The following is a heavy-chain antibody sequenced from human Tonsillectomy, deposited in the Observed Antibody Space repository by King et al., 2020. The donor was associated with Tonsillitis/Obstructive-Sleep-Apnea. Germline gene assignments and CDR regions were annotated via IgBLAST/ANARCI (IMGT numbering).Heavy chain of an antibody. D-gene: IGHD3-22*01. V-gene: IGHV3-11*01. CDR3: ASPKYYYDSDGYYFDY. J-gene: IGHJ4*02. Sequence: VQLVESGGGLVKPGGSLRLSCAASGFTFSDFYMSWIHQAPGKGLEWVSYISSSGSTIYYADSVKGRFTISRDNAKNSLYLQMNSLRAEDTAVYYCASPKYYYDSDGYYFDYWGQGTLVTVSS. CDR2: ISSSGSTI. CDR1: GFTFSDFY.